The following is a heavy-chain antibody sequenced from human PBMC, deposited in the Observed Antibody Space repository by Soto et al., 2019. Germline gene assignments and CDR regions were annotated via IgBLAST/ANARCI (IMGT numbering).Heavy chain of an antibody. CDR1: GGPISTPGYY. CDR2: IHHTGST. CDR3: ATGPTAATGRFGELEY. Sequence: QVQLQESGPGLVKPSQTLSLSCSVSGGPISTPGYYWSWIRQSPEKGLEWMGYIHHTGSTNHNPSLRGRLSMSVETSNNQFSLKLISVTAADTDVYFCATGPTAATGRFGELEYWGQGTQVTVSS. J-gene: IGHJ4*02. V-gene: IGHV4-31*03. D-gene: IGHD3-10*01.